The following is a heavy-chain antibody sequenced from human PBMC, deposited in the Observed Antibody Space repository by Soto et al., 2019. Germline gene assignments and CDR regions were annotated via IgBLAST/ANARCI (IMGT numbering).Heavy chain of an antibody. CDR1: GHTFTGYY. D-gene: IGHD5-12*01. CDR2: INPNSGGT. CDR3: ARDLSNIVSSYYYYGMDV. V-gene: IGHV1-2*04. J-gene: IGHJ6*02. Sequence: ASVKVSCKASGHTFTGYYMHWVRQAPGQGLEWMGWINPNSGGTNYAQKFQGWVTMTRDTSISTAYMELSRLRSDDTAVYYCARDLSNIVSSYYYYGMDVWGQGTTVTVSS.